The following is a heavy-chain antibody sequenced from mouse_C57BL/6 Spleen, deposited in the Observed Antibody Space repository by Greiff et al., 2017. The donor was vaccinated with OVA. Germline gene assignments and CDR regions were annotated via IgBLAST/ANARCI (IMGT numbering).Heavy chain of an antibody. Sequence: QVQLQQPGAELVKPGASVKLSCKASGYTFTRYWMHWVKQRPGQGLEWIGMIHPNSGSTNYNEKFKSKATLTVDKSSSTAYMQLSSLTSEDSAVYYCARGAYSNNWYFDVWGTGTTVTVSS. CDR1: GYTFTRYW. V-gene: IGHV1-64*01. D-gene: IGHD2-5*01. CDR3: ARGAYSNNWYFDV. J-gene: IGHJ1*03. CDR2: IHPNSGST.